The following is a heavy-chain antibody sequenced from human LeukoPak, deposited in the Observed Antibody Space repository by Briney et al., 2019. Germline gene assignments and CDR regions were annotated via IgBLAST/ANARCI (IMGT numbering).Heavy chain of an antibody. V-gene: IGHV3-9*01. CDR1: GFTFDDYA. CDR2: ISWNSGSI. Sequence: GGSLRLSCAASGFTFDDYAMHWVRQAPGKGLEWVSGISWNSGSIGYADSVKGRFTISRDNAKNSLYLQMNSLRAEDTAVYYCVRYCTIAICSRRNFDYWGQGALVTVSS. D-gene: IGHD2-8*01. J-gene: IGHJ4*02. CDR3: VRYCTIAICSRRNFDY.